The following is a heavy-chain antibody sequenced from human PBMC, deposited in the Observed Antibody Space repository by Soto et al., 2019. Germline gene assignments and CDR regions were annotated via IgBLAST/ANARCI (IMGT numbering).Heavy chain of an antibody. CDR2: ISLGGAT. V-gene: IGHV4-4*02. CDR1: SGSISSANW. J-gene: IGHJ4*02. CDR3: ARHRPIVGKRGVDY. Sequence: QVQLQESGPGLVKPSGTLSLTCVVSSGSISSANWWSWVRQPPGKGLEWIGEISLGGATNYDPSLKSRVTMSVDKSNSQFSLSLFSVTAADTAVYYCARHRPIVGKRGVDYWGQGTLVTVSS. D-gene: IGHD1-26*01.